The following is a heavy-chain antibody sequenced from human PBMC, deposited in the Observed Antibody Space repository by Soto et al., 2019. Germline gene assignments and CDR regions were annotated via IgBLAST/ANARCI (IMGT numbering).Heavy chain of an antibody. CDR3: AKSLYDSSGYQPLGF. J-gene: IGHJ4*02. Sequence: GGSLRLSCAASGFTFSSYVMTWVRQAPGKGLEWVSGISGSSVMTYYADSVKGRFTISRDNSKNTLYLQMNSLRAEDTAVYYCAKSLYDSSGYQPLGFWGQGTLVTVSS. D-gene: IGHD3-22*01. CDR1: GFTFSSYV. V-gene: IGHV3-23*01. CDR2: ISGSSVMT.